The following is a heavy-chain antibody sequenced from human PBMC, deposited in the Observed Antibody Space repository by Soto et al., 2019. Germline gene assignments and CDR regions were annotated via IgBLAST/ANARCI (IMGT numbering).Heavy chain of an antibody. J-gene: IGHJ4*02. CDR2: IYYSGST. CDR3: ASLDHYDISGIMGPDY. CDR1: GGLISSSSYY. V-gene: IGHV4-39*01. D-gene: IGHD3-22*01. Sequence: TSETLPLTFSVSGGLISSSSYYWGCIRQPPGKGLEWIGSIYYSGSTYYNPSLKTRVTISADTSKNRFSLKLNSVTASDTAVYYCASLDHYDISGIMGPDYWGQGTLVTVSS.